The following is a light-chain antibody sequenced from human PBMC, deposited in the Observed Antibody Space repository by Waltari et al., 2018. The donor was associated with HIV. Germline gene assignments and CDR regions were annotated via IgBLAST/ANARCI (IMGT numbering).Light chain of an antibody. J-gene: IGLJ1*01. V-gene: IGLV2-11*01. CDR3: CSYAGSYTYV. CDR1: SSDVGGYNY. CDR2: DVS. Sequence: QSALTQPRSVSGSPGQSVTISCTGTSSDVGGYNYVSWYQQHPGKAPKVRIYDVSKRPSGVPDRFCGSKSGNTASLTISGLQAEDEAEYYCCSYAGSYTYVFGTGTKVTVL.